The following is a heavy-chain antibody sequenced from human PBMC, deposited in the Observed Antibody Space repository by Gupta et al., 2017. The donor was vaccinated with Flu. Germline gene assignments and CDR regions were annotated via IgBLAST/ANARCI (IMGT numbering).Heavy chain of an antibody. CDR1: GFTFSSYD. V-gene: IGHV3-13*04. J-gene: IGHJ4*02. CDR3: ARVRLGGSYYFDY. Sequence: EVQLVESGGGLVQPGGSLRLSCAASGFTFSSYDMHWVRQATGKGLERVSAIGTAGDTYYPGSVKGRFTISREKAKNSLYLQMNSLRAGDTAVYYCARVRLGGSYYFDYWGQGTLVTVSS. CDR2: IGTAGDT. D-gene: IGHD1-26*01.